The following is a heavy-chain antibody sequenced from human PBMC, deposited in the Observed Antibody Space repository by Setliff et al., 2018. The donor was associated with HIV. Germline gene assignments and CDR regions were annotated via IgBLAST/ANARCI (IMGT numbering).Heavy chain of an antibody. V-gene: IGHV4-31*02. CDR2: IYYSGST. Sequence: SETLSLTCTVSGGSISSGGYYWSWIRQHPGKGLEWIGYIYYSGSTYYNPSLKSRVTMSVETSKNQFSLKLSSVTAADTAVYYCARARGLLPYYYLDVWGKGTTVTVSS. D-gene: IGHD3-10*01. CDR3: ARARGLLPYYYLDV. J-gene: IGHJ6*03. CDR1: GGSISSGGYY.